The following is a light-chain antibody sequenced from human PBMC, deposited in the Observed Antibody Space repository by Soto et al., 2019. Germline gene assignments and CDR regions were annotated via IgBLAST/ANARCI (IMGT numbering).Light chain of an antibody. J-gene: IGLJ3*02. CDR3: SSYTSSSTVV. CDR2: DVT. V-gene: IGLV2-14*03. CDR1: SSDIGTYNT. Sequence: QSALTQPASVSGSPGQSITISCTGSSSDIGTYNTVSWYQQHAGKVPKLMIYDVTNRPSGISDRFSGSKSGNTASLTISGLQSEDEADYYCSSYTSSSTVVFGGGTKLTV.